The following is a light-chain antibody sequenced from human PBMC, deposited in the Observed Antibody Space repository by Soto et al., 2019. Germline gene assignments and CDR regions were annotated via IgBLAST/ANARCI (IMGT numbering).Light chain of an antibody. CDR1: SSDVGGYNY. CDR3: SSYAGNNVVI. J-gene: IGLJ2*01. V-gene: IGLV2-8*01. Sequence: QSALTQPPSASGSPRQSVTISCTGTSSDVGGYNYVSWYQQHPGKVPKLLICEVTRRPSGVPDRFSGSKSGNTASLTVSALQAEDEAHYYCSSYAGNNVVIFGGGTKLTVL. CDR2: EVT.